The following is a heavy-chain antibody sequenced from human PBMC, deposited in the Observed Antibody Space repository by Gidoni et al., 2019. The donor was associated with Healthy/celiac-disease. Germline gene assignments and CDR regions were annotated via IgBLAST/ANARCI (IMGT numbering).Heavy chain of an antibody. Sequence: QVQLQESGPGLVKPSQTLSLTCTVPGGSISSGDYYWSWVRQPPGRGLEWIGYRDYSGSTSYNPSLKSRVTRSVDTSKNQFSLKMSSVTAADTAVYYCARGGYCSCGSCYSGLGDCYFDLWGRGTLVTVSS. CDR2: RDYSGST. D-gene: IGHD2-15*01. CDR1: GGSISSGDYY. V-gene: IGHV4-30-4*01. CDR3: ARGGYCSCGSCYSGLGDCYFDL. J-gene: IGHJ2*01.